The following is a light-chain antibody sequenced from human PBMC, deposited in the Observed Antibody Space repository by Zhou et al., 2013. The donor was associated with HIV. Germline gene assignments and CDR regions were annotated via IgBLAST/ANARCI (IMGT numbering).Light chain of an antibody. CDR1: QSLVHSAGDTS. J-gene: IGKJ2*01. CDR2: NIS. CDR3: LQGTQWPXT. Sequence: DVVMTQSPLSLPVTLGQPASISCRSSQSLVHSAGDTSLNWFQQRPGQSPRRLIYNISDRDSGVPDRFSGSGSGTDFTLKISGVEADDVGIYYCLQGTQWPXTFGQGPSWRSN. V-gene: IGKV2-30*02.